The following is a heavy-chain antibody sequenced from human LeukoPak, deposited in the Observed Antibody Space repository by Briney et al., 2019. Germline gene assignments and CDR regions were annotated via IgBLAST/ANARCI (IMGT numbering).Heavy chain of an antibody. Sequence: ASVKVSCKASGYTFTGYYMHWVRQAPGQGLEWMGWINPNSGGTNYAQKFQGWVTMTRDTSISTAYMELSRLRSDDTAVYYCARDGDIVVVPAALFRLNYYYYYMDVWGKGTTVTVSS. CDR2: INPNSGGT. CDR1: GYTFTGYY. CDR3: ARDGDIVVVPAALFRLNYYYYYMDV. V-gene: IGHV1-2*04. D-gene: IGHD2-2*01. J-gene: IGHJ6*03.